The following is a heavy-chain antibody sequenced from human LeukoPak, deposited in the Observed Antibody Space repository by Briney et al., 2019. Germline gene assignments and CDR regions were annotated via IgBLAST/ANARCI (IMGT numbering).Heavy chain of an antibody. D-gene: IGHD5-24*01. CDR3: ARELRGGWLQQYYFDY. V-gene: IGHV4-59*01. CDR1: GGSISSYY. Sequence: SETLSLTCSVSGGSISSYYWSWIRQHPGKGLEGSGYIYYSGSTNYNPSLKSRVTISVDTSKNQFSLKLSSVTAADTAVYYCARELRGGWLQQYYFDYWGQGTLVTVSS. J-gene: IGHJ4*02. CDR2: IYYSGST.